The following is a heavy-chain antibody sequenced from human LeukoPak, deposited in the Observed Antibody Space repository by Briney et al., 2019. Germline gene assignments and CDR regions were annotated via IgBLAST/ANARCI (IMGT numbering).Heavy chain of an antibody. CDR1: GGTFSSYA. Sequence: SVKVSCKASGGTFSSYAISWVRQAPGQGLEWMGWIIPIFGTANYAQKFQGRVTITADESTSTAYMELSSLRSEDTAVYYCARGGVAAAGTGTKLHFDYWGQGTLVTVSS. V-gene: IGHV1-69*01. J-gene: IGHJ4*02. D-gene: IGHD6-13*01. CDR3: ARGGVAAAGTGTKLHFDY. CDR2: IIPIFGTA.